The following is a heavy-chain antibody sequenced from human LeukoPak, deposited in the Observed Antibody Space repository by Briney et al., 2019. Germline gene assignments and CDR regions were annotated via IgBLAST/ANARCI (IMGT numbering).Heavy chain of an antibody. D-gene: IGHD3-22*01. V-gene: IGHV4-30-4*01. CDR2: IYYSGST. Sequence: SETLSLTCTVSGGSISSGDYYWSWIRQPPGKGLEWIGYIYYSGSTYYNPSLKSRVTISVDTSKNQFSLKLSSVTDADTAVYSCARSGDSSGYPLQHWGQGTLVTVSS. CDR1: GGSISSGDYY. J-gene: IGHJ1*01. CDR3: ARSGDSSGYPLQH.